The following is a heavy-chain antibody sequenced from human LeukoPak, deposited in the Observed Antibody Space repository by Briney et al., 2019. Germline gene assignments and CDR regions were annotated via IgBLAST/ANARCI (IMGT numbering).Heavy chain of an antibody. CDR3: AKDLGGYYYDSSGPDY. CDR2: IGGSGGTT. J-gene: IGHJ4*02. V-gene: IGHV3-23*01. D-gene: IGHD3-22*01. CDR1: GFTFSNYA. Sequence: PGGSLRLSCAASGFTFSNYAMSWVRQAPEKGLEWVSAIGGSGGTTYYADSVKGRFTISRDNSKNTLYLQMNSLRAEDTALYYCAKDLGGYYYDSSGPDYWGQGTLVTVSS.